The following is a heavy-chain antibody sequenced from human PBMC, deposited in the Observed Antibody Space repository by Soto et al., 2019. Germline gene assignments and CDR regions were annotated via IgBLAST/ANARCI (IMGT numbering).Heavy chain of an antibody. CDR1: GFTFSSYA. V-gene: IGHV3-23*01. CDR3: AKKYSRNWSSYYFNY. Sequence: EVQLLESGGGLVQPGGSLRLSGAASGFTFSSYAMSWVRQAPGKGLEWVSAISGSGGSTYYSDSVKGRFTISRDNAKNTLYLQMNSLRADDTAVYYCAKKYSRNWSSYYFNYWGKGTLVTVSS. D-gene: IGHD6-13*01. J-gene: IGHJ4*02. CDR2: ISGSGGST.